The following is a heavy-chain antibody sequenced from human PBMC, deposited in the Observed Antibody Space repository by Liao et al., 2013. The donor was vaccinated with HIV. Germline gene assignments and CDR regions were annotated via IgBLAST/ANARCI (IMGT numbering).Heavy chain of an antibody. V-gene: IGHV4-59*01. CDR3: ARGAYEDKFWKGYYMQGVLDS. Sequence: QVQLQESGPGLVRPSETLSLNCPVSGGSIGSYYWSWVRLSPGKGLQWIGDIVYSGDTHYNPSLKSRLTMSVDTSKQQFSLQLTSVSVADTAVYYCARGAYEDKFWKGYYMQGVLDSWGQGALVIVSS. J-gene: IGHJ4*02. CDR2: IVYSGDT. CDR1: GGSIGSYY. D-gene: IGHD3-3*01.